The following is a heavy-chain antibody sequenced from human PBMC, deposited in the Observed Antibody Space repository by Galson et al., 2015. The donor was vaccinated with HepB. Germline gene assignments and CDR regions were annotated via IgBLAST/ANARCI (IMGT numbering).Heavy chain of an antibody. D-gene: IGHD2-8*01. Sequence: ETLSLTCAVSGVSISSSLYYWGWIRQSPKKGLEWIGSIDYGGRTYFSPSLQSRVAMSVDTSKNQLSLTLSSVTASDTAVYDCARPRVLNGRFNPGVVPFHIWGHGTMVTVSA. CDR3: ARPRVLNGRFNPGVVPFHI. CDR1: GVSISSSLYY. J-gene: IGHJ3*02. CDR2: IDYGGRT. V-gene: IGHV4-39*01.